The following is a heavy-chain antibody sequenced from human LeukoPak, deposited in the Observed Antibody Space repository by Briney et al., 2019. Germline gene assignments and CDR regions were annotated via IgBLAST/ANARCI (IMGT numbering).Heavy chain of an antibody. CDR3: ARSGAKGKNAFDI. V-gene: IGHV3-64*01. CDR1: EFTFSSYA. D-gene: IGHD3-10*01. CDR2: ISSNGGST. Sequence: GGSLRLSCAVSEFTFSSYAMHWVRQAPGKGLEYVSSISSNGGSTYYANSVKGRFTISRDNSKNTLYLQMGSLRTEDMAVYYCARSGAKGKNAFDIWGQGTMVTVSS. J-gene: IGHJ3*02.